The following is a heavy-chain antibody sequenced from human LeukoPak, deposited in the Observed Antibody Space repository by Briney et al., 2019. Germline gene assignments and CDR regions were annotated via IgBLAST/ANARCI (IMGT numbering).Heavy chain of an antibody. CDR2: ISAYNGNT. V-gene: IGHV1-18*01. CDR1: GCTFTSYG. Sequence: GASVKVSCKASGCTFTSYGISWVRQAPGQGLEWMGWISAYNGNTNYAQKLQGRVTMTTDTSTSTAYMELRSLRSDDTAVYYCARVPRAVVPAAMVDYWGQGTLVTVSS. CDR3: ARVPRAVVPAAMVDY. J-gene: IGHJ4*02. D-gene: IGHD2-2*01.